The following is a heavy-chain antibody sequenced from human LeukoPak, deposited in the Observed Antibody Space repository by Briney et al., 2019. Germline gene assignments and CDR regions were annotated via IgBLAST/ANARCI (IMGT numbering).Heavy chain of an antibody. CDR3: ARDADCSSTSCYWSSAFDI. Sequence: SETLSLTCTVSGGSISSYYWSWIRQPAGKGLEWIGRIYTSGSTNYNPSLKSRVTMSVDTSKNQFSLKLSSVTAADTAVYYCARDADCSSTSCYWSSAFDIWGQGTMVTVSS. J-gene: IGHJ3*02. D-gene: IGHD2-2*01. CDR1: GGSISSYY. CDR2: IYTSGST. V-gene: IGHV4-4*07.